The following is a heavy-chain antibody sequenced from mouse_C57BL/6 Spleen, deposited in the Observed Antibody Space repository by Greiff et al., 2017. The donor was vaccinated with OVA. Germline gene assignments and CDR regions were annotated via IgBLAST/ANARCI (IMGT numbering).Heavy chain of an antibody. Sequence: VQLQQSGPELVKPGASVKISCKASGYTFTDYYMNWVKPSPGKSLEWIGDINPNNGGTNSHPKFTGKATLTVDKSSSTAYMELRSLTSEDTAVYYCASEGTGNLDYWGQGTTVTVYS. D-gene: IGHD4-1*01. CDR3: ASEGTGNLDY. CDR1: GYTFTDYY. CDR2: INPNNGGT. J-gene: IGHJ4*01. V-gene: IGHV1-26*01.